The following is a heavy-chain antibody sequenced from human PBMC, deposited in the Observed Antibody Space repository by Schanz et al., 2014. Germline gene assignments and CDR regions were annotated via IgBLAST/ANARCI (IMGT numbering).Heavy chain of an antibody. V-gene: IGHV3-23*01. CDR1: GFTFFGSFA. CDR3: AKVAPAATYLDS. J-gene: IGHJ4*02. D-gene: IGHD2-2*01. CDR2: ISDSGDST. Sequence: EVQLLESGGGLVQPGGSLRLSCEASGFTFFGSFAMTWIRQAPGKGLEWVSDISDSGDSTHYADSVKGRFTISRDNAKNSLFLQMNSLSAEDTAVYYCAKVAPAATYLDSWGLGTLVTVSS.